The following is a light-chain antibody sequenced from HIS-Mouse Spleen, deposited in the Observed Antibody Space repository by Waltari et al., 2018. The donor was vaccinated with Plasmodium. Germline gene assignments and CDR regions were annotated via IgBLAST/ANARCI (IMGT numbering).Light chain of an antibody. CDR1: SLDVGVYNY. CDR3: SSYTSSSTLYVV. J-gene: IGLJ2*01. V-gene: IGLV2-14*03. Sequence: QSALTQPASVSGSPGQSITIPCTGTSLDVGVYNYVSWYQQHPGQAPKLMIYDVSNRPSGVSNRFSGSKSGNTASLTISGLQAEDEADYYCSSYTSSSTLYVVFGGGTKLTVL. CDR2: DVS.